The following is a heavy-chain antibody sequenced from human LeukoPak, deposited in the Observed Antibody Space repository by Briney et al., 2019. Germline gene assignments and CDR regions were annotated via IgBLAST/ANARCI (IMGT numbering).Heavy chain of an antibody. CDR1: GFTFSSYA. J-gene: IGHJ6*03. V-gene: IGHV3-30*04. D-gene: IGHD1-26*01. CDR2: ISYDESNK. Sequence: GGSLRLPCAASGFTFSSYAMHWVRQAPGKGLEWVAVISYDESNKYYADSVKGRFTISRDNSKNTLYLQMNSLRAEDTAVYYCAFSGSYLLRYYYYMDVWGKGTTVTVSS. CDR3: AFSGSYLLRYYYYMDV.